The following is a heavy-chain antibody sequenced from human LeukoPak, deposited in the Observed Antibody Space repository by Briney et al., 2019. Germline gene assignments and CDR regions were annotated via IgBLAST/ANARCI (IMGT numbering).Heavy chain of an antibody. D-gene: IGHD3-10*01. CDR1: EISFSSSW. CDR2: VNSDGTRT. V-gene: IGHV3-74*01. Sequence: GGSLRLSCAASEISFSSSWMHWVRQGPGKGLVWVSRVNSDGTRTNYADSVKGRFTISRDNSKNTLYLQMNSLRAEDTAVYYCAKDLRKGLRGIWFGELWAFDIWGQGTMVTVPS. CDR3: AKDLRKGLRGIWFGELWAFDI. J-gene: IGHJ3*02.